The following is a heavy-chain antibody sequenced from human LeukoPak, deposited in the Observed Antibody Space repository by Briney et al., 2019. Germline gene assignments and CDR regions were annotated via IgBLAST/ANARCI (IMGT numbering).Heavy chain of an antibody. D-gene: IGHD2-2*01. CDR1: GFTFSSYW. Sequence: GGSLRLSCAASGFTFSSYWMHWVRQAPGKGLVWVSRINSDGSSTSYADSVKGRFTISRDNAKNSLYLQMNSLRAEDTAVYYCARDTKRSSTPFDPWGQGTLVTVSS. CDR3: ARDTKRSSTPFDP. CDR2: INSDGSST. J-gene: IGHJ5*02. V-gene: IGHV3-74*01.